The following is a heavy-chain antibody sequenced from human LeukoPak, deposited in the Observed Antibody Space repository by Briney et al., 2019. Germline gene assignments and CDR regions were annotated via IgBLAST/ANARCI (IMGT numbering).Heavy chain of an antibody. CDR3: ARAIPLYDSSGYYFDY. V-gene: IGHV3-7*01. CDR1: GFTFSSYW. Sequence: PGGSLRLSCAASGFTFSSYWMSWVRQAPGKGLEGVANIKQDGSEKYYVDSVKGRFTISRDNAKNSLYLQMNSLRAEDTAVYYCARAIPLYDSSGYYFDYWGQGTLVTVSS. CDR2: IKQDGSEK. J-gene: IGHJ4*02. D-gene: IGHD3-22*01.